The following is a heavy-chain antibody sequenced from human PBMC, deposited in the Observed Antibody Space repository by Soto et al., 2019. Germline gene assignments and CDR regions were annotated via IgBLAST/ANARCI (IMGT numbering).Heavy chain of an antibody. D-gene: IGHD3-10*01. Sequence: EVPLVDSGGGLIQPGGSLRLSCAASGFSVSSSHMNWVRQAPGKGLEWVSLIYSGGSTYCAVAVKGRVTISRDNSKNTVYLQVNSLRAEDSAVYYCARLGPSGSGSYSFRYNWFDPWGQGTLVTVSS. CDR2: IYSGGST. CDR3: ARLGPSGSGSYSFRYNWFDP. CDR1: GFSVSSSH. J-gene: IGHJ5*02. V-gene: IGHV3-53*01.